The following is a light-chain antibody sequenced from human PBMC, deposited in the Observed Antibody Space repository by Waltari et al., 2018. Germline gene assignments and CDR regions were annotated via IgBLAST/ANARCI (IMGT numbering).Light chain of an antibody. CDR1: QSVRTN. CDR3: QQYYVWPPIT. Sequence: VLLTQSPASLSVSPGDTVILSCRASQSVRTNLVWYQQKAGQAPRTLIYGASTRASGAPSRFSGSVAETDFTLIISSLQSEDAAVYFCQQYYVWPPITFSGGTKLEI. J-gene: IGKJ4*01. CDR2: GAS. V-gene: IGKV3-15*01.